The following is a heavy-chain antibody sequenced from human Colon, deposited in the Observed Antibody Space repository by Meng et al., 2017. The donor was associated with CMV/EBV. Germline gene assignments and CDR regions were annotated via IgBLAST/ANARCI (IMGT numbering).Heavy chain of an antibody. CDR1: GFTFNSNA. Sequence: GGSLRLSCAASGFTFNSNAMTWVRQAPGKGLEWVSAISGSSGSTYYADSVKGRFTISRDNSKNTVFLQMNGLRAEDTAVYYCAKANRMISGVAHAMDLWGQGTTVTVSS. D-gene: IGHD3-3*01. V-gene: IGHV3-23*01. CDR3: AKANRMISGVAHAMDL. CDR2: ISGSSGST. J-gene: IGHJ6*02.